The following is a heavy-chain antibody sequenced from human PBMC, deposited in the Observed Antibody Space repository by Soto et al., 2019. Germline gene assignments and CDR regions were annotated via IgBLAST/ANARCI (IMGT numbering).Heavy chain of an antibody. CDR1: GFTFSSYA. CDR2: ISYDGSNK. CDR3: ARDGRPYYDILTGYYNVYYHYGMDV. D-gene: IGHD3-9*01. Sequence: GGSLRLSCAASGFTFSSYAMHWVRQAPGKGLEWVAVISYDGSNKYYADSVKGRFTISRDNSKNTLYLQMNSLRAEDTAVYYCARDGRPYYDILTGYYNVYYHYGMDVWGQGTTVTVSS. J-gene: IGHJ6*02. V-gene: IGHV3-30-3*01.